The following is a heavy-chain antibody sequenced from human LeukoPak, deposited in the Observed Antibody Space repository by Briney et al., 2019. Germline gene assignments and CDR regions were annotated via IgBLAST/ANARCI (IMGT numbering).Heavy chain of an antibody. CDR2: IYSTGST. Sequence: SETLSLTCTVSGGSISGYYWSWVRQSPEKGLKSIGFIYSTGSTSYNPSLRSRLTISVDTSKNQFSLKLSSVTAADTAIYYCARVWFGELDPWGQGTLVTVSS. CDR3: ARVWFGELDP. D-gene: IGHD3-10*01. V-gene: IGHV4-59*12. J-gene: IGHJ5*02. CDR1: GGSISGYY.